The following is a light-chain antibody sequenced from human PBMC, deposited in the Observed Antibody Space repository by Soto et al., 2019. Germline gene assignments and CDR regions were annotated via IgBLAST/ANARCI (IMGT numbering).Light chain of an antibody. J-gene: IGLJ1*01. CDR1: SSDVGGYNF. CDR2: DVT. V-gene: IGLV2-14*01. Sequence: QSVLAQPASVSGSPGQSITISCTGTSSDVGGYNFVSWYQQHPDKAPKLMIYDVTNRPSGVSNRFSGSKSGNTAYLTISRLQAEDEADYYCSSYTSISTYVFGTGTKVTVL. CDR3: SSYTSISTYV.